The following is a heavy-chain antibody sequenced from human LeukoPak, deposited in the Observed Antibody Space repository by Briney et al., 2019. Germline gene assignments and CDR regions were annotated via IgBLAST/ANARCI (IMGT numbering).Heavy chain of an antibody. CDR1: GYTFTSYG. D-gene: IGHD5-12*01. CDR2: ISAYNGNT. V-gene: IGHV1-18*01. CDR3: ARGLRRYSGYDYSFDY. Sequence: ASVKVSCKASGYTFTSYGISWVRQAPGQGLEWMGWISAYNGNTNYAQKLQGRVTMTTDTSTSTAYMELRSLRSDDTAVYYCARGLRRYSGYDYSFDYWGQGTLVTVSS. J-gene: IGHJ4*02.